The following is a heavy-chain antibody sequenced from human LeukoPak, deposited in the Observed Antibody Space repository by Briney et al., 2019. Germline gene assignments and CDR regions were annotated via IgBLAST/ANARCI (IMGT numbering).Heavy chain of an antibody. CDR1: GGSISSYY. CDR3: ARGAATVVTRAYYYYGMDV. J-gene: IGHJ6*02. V-gene: IGHV4-59*12. D-gene: IGHD2-15*01. CDR2: IYYSGST. Sequence: PSETLSLTCTVSGGSISSYYWSWIRQPPGKGLEWIGYIYYSGSTNYNPSLKSRVTISVDTSKNQFSLKLSSVTAADTAVYYCARGAATVVTRAYYYYGMDVWGQGTTVTVSS.